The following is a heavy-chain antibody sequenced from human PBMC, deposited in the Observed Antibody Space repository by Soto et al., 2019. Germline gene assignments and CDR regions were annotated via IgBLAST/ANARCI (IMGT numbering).Heavy chain of an antibody. V-gene: IGHV5-10-1*01. CDR2: IDPSDSYT. D-gene: IGHD3-10*01. CDR3: ARLAMVRGVPTYGMEV. Sequence: EVQLVQSGAEVKKPGESLRISCKGSGYSFTSNWISWLRQMPGKGLECMGRIDPSDSYTNYSPSFQGHVTISADKSISTAYLQWSSLKASDTAMYYCARLAMVRGVPTYGMEVWGQGTTVTVSS. CDR1: GYSFTSNW. J-gene: IGHJ6*02.